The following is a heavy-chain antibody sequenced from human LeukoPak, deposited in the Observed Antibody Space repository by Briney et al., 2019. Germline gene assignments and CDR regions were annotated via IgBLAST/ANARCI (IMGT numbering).Heavy chain of an antibody. CDR1: GGSMTFYY. CDR3: ARDGPKRGSYYDFWSGLNYYYYYYMDV. D-gene: IGHD3-3*01. V-gene: IGHV4-4*07. CDR2: IYTSGTT. J-gene: IGHJ6*03. Sequence: PSETLSLNCAVSGGSMTFYYWGWVRQPAGKGLEWIGRIYTSGTTNYNPSLKSRVTMSVDTSKNQFSLKLSSVTAADTAVYYCARDGPKRGSYYDFWSGLNYYYYYYMDVWGKGTTVTVSS.